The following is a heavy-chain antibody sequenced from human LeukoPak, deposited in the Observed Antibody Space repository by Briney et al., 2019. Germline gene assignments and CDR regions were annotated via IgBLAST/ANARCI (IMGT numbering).Heavy chain of an antibody. J-gene: IGHJ5*02. CDR1: GFTFSTSG. CDR3: ARRGFGFDP. V-gene: IGHV3-21*01. CDR2: ISSSSSYI. Sequence: AGGSLRLSCAASGFTFSTSGMNGVRQAPGKGLEWVSSISSSSSYIYYADSVKGRFTISRDNAKNSLYLQMNSLRAEDTAVYYCARRGFGFDPWGQGTLVTVSS.